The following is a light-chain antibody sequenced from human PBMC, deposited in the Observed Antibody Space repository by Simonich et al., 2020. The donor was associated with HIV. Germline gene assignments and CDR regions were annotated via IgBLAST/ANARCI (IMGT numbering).Light chain of an antibody. CDR1: QSVLYSSNNKNY. CDR2: WAS. CDR3: QQSYNTPYT. V-gene: IGKV4-1*01. J-gene: IGKJ2*01. Sequence: DIVVTQSPNFLAGASGERAPIHCKSNQSVLYSSNNKNYLAWYQQKPGQPPKLLIYWASTRESGVPDRFSGSGSGTDFTLTISSLQAEDVAVYYCQQSYNTPYTFGQGTKLEIK.